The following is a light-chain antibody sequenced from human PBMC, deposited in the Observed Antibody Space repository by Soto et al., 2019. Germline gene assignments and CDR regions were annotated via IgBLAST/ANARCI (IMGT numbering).Light chain of an antibody. Sequence: IVLTQSPGTLSLSPGERATLSCSTSQFVYNSPLAWYQQRSGHSPSLLIYGASSRAAGIPDRFSGSGSGTDFILTVSRLEPEDFAVSYCQLHVPSPPGYTVGPGTKLELK. CDR3: QLHVPSPPGYT. V-gene: IGKV3-20*01. CDR2: GAS. J-gene: IGKJ2*01. CDR1: QFVYNSP.